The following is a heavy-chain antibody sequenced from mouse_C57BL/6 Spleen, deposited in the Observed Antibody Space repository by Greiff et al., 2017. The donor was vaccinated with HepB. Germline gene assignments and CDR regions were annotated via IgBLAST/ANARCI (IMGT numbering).Heavy chain of an antibody. CDR1: GYTFTSYW. J-gene: IGHJ2*01. CDR2: IYPGNSDT. Sequence: EVQLQQSGTVLARPGASVKMSCKTSGYTFTSYWMHWVKQRPGQGLEWIGAIYPGNSDTSYNQKFKGKAKLTAVTSASTAYMELSSLTNEDSAVYYCTRSAYYYGSSYCLDYWGQGTTLTVSS. CDR3: TRSAYYYGSSYCLDY. V-gene: IGHV1-5*01. D-gene: IGHD1-1*01.